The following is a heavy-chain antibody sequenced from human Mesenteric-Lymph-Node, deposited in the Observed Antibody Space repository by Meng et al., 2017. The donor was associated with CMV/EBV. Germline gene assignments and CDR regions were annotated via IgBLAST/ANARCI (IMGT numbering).Heavy chain of an antibody. CDR2: INHSGST. V-gene: IGHV4-34*01. Sequence: GSLRLSCAVYGGSFSGYYWSWIRQPPGKGLEWIGEINHSGSTNYNPSLKSRVTISVDTSKNQFSLKLSSVTAADTAVYYCARDSGLEQYYGMDVWGQGTTVTVSS. CDR3: ARDSGLEQYYGMDV. CDR1: GGSFSGYY. D-gene: IGHD1/OR15-1a*01. J-gene: IGHJ6*02.